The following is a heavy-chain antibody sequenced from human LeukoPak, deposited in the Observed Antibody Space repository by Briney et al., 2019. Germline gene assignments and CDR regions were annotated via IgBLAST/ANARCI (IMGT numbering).Heavy chain of an antibody. CDR2: INHSGST. V-gene: IGHV4-34*01. CDR1: GASFSGYY. J-gene: IGHJ6*02. CDR3: ATSSGFYYYYGMDV. Sequence: SETLSLTCAAYGASFSGYYWSWIRQPPGKGLEWIGEINHSGSTNYNPSLKSRVTISVDTSKNQFSLKLSSVTAADTAVYYCATSSGFYYYYGMDVWGQGTTVTVSS. D-gene: IGHD3-3*01.